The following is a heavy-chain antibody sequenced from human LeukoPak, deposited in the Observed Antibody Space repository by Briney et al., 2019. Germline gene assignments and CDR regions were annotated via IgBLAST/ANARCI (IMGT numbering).Heavy chain of an antibody. D-gene: IGHD3-22*01. Sequence: PGGSLRLSCAASGFTFGAYTINWVRQAPGKGLEWVSSISSSSSYIYYADSVKGRFTISRDNAKNSLYLQMNSLRAEDTAVYYCARGEYYYDSSGYIDAFDIWGQGTMVTVSS. CDR1: GFTFGAYT. J-gene: IGHJ3*02. CDR3: ARGEYYYDSSGYIDAFDI. V-gene: IGHV3-21*01. CDR2: ISSSSSYI.